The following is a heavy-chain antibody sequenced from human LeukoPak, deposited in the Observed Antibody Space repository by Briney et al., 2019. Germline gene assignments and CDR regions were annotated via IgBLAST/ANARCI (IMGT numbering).Heavy chain of an antibody. Sequence: GGSLRLSCAASGFTFSSYSMNWVRQAPGKGLEWVSSISSSSSYIYYADSVKGRFTISRDNAKNSLYLQMNSLRAEDTAVYYCARDLEYCCGGRCYEWFDPWGQGNLVTVFS. CDR2: ISSSSSYI. CDR1: GFTFSSYS. J-gene: IGHJ5*02. D-gene: IGHD2-15*01. CDR3: ARDLEYCCGGRCYEWFDP. V-gene: IGHV3-21*01.